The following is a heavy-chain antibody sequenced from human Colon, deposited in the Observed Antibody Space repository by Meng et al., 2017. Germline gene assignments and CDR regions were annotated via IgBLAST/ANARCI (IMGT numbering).Heavy chain of an antibody. J-gene: IGHJ4*02. CDR1: GDSVSSHSAA. D-gene: IGHD3-10*02. V-gene: IGHV6-1*01. CDR3: ARDWGDVRGGFDF. Sequence: LQHSGSVLVTHPQTRSLPVALSGDSVSSHSAAWNWIRQSPTRGLEWLGRTYYRSKYYNDYALSVKSRITINPDTSKNQFSLQLNSVTPEDTAIYYCARDWGDVRGGFDFWGQGTLVTVSS. CDR2: TYYRSKYYN.